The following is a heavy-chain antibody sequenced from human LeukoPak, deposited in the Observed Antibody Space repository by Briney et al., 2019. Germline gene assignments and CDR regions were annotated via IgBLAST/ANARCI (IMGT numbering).Heavy chain of an antibody. V-gene: IGHV1-69*05. CDR3: AGINPYYYYMDV. J-gene: IGHJ6*03. Sequence: SVKVSCKASGGTFSSYAISWVRQAPGQGLEWMGRIIPIFGTANYAQKFQGRATITTDESTSTAYMELSSLRSEDTAVYYCAGINPYYYYMDVWGKGTTVTVSS. CDR2: IIPIFGTA. CDR1: GGTFSSYA.